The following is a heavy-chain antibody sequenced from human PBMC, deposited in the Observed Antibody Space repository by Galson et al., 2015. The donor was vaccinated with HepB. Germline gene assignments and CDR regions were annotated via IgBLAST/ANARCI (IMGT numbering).Heavy chain of an antibody. CDR3: ARNTMDDTGTFDF. CDR1: GFTVSSNY. CDR2: IYSGGTT. D-gene: IGHD1-14*01. V-gene: IGHV3-53*01. J-gene: IGHJ3*01. Sequence: SLRLSCAASGFTVSSNYMNWVRQAPGRGLEWVSVIYSGGTTYYADSVKGRFTISRDNSKNMLYLQMNSLRAEDTAVYYCARNTMDDTGTFDFWGQGTMVTVSS.